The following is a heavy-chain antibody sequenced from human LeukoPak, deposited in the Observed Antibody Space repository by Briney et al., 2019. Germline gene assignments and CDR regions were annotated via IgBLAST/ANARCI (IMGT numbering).Heavy chain of an antibody. D-gene: IGHD2-21*01. Sequence: GRSLRLSCAASGFTFADYAMNWVRQAPGKGLEWVGFIRSRTYGGAADYAPSVQGRFTISRDDSKSIAYLQMNSLEIEDTAVYYCTRVAIAIIGTDPVDYWGQGTLVTVSS. V-gene: IGHV3-49*04. CDR2: IRSRTYGGAA. CDR1: GFTFADYA. J-gene: IGHJ4*02. CDR3: TRVAIAIIGTDPVDY.